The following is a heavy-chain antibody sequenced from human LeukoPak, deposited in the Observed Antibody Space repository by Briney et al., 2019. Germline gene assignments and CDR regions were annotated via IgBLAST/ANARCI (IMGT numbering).Heavy chain of an antibody. J-gene: IGHJ3*02. D-gene: IGHD3-22*01. CDR1: GFTFSSYS. CDR2: ISSSSSYI. V-gene: IGHV3-21*01. Sequence: GGSLRLSCAASGFTFSSYSMNWVRQAPGKGLEWVSSISSSSSYIYYADSVKGRFTISRDNSKNTLYLQMNSLRAEDTAVYYCAKGTTHYYDSSGPDAFDIWGQGTMVTVSS. CDR3: AKGTTHYYDSSGPDAFDI.